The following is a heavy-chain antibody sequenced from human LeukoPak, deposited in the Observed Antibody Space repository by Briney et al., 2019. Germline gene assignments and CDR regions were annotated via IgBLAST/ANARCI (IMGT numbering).Heavy chain of an antibody. CDR2: ISYDGSNK. J-gene: IGHJ6*03. CDR1: GFTFSSYA. V-gene: IGHV3-30-3*01. CDR3: ARDPMGYYMDV. Sequence: GGSLRLSCAASGFTFSSYAMHWVRQAPGKGLEWVAVISYDGSNKYYADSVKGRFTTSRDNSKNTLYLQMNSLRAEDTAVYYCARDPMGYYMDVWGKGTTVTVSS.